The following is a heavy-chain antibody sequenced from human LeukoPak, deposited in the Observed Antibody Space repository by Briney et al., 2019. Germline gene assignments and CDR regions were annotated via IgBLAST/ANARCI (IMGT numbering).Heavy chain of an antibody. CDR1: GGSISSSSYY. Sequence: SETLSLTCTVSGGSISSSSYYWGWIRQPPGKGLEWIGSIYYSGSTYYNPSLKSRVTLSVDTSKNQFSLKLSSVTAADTAVYYCAAHYDFWSGYPRIFDYWGQGTLVTVSS. D-gene: IGHD3-3*01. CDR3: AAHYDFWSGYPRIFDY. CDR2: IYYSGST. J-gene: IGHJ4*02. V-gene: IGHV4-39*01.